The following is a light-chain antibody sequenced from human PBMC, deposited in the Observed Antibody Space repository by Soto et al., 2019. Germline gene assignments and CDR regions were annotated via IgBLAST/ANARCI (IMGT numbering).Light chain of an antibody. CDR2: EVT. Sequence: QSALTQPASVSGSPGQSITISCTGTSSDVGGYNYVSWYQQHPGKAPKLIIYEVTHRPSGVFSRFYGSRSGNTASLTISGLQAEDEADYYCKSRTTRNTLVFGGGTKLTVL. V-gene: IGLV2-14*01. CDR3: KSRTTRNTLV. CDR1: SSDVGGYNY. J-gene: IGLJ3*02.